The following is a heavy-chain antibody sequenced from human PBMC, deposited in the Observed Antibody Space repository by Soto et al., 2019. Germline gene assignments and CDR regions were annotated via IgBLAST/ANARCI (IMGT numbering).Heavy chain of an antibody. CDR2: INSDGSTT. V-gene: IGHV3-74*01. Sequence: EVQLVESGGGLVQPGGSLRLSCAASGFTFSTYWMHWVRQAPGKGLVWVSRINSDGSTTNYADSVKGRFTISRDNAKNTPDLQMNSLRAEATAVYYCARDAYYDMGVWGQGTTVTVSS. J-gene: IGHJ6*02. CDR1: GFTFSTYW. CDR3: ARDAYYDMGV.